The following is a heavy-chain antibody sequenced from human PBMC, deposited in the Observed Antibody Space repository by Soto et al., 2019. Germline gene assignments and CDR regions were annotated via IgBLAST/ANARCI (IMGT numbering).Heavy chain of an antibody. D-gene: IGHD3-3*01. CDR1: GFTFSSYG. CDR2: ISYDGSNK. V-gene: IGHV3-30*18. CDR3: AKERSGLYDFWSGTDY. Sequence: GGSLRLSCAASGFTFSSYGMHWVRQAPGKGLEWVAVISYDGSNKYYADSVKGRFTISRDNSKNTLYLQMNSLRAEDTAVYYCAKERSGLYDFWSGTDYWGQGTLVTVSS. J-gene: IGHJ4*02.